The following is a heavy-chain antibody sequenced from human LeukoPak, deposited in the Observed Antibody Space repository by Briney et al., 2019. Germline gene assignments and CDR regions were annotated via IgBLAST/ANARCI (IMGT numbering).Heavy chain of an antibody. J-gene: IGHJ4*02. CDR1: GGSFSGYY. D-gene: IGHD6-19*01. V-gene: IGHV4-34*01. CDR2: INHSGST. CDR3: ARAPKVITGYSSGPDYFDY. Sequence: SETLSLTCAVYGGSFSGYYWSWIRQPPGKGLEWIGEINHSGSTNYNPSLKSRVTISVDTSKNQFSLKLSSVTAADTAVYYCARAPKVITGYSSGPDYFDYWGQGTLVTVSS.